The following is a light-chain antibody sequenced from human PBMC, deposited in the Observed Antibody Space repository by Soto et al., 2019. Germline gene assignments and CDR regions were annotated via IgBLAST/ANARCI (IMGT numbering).Light chain of an antibody. CDR3: QQYNDWPPNYP. V-gene: IGKV3-15*01. CDR1: QNIANN. CDR2: DAT. J-gene: IGKJ2*01. Sequence: EIVMTQSPVTLSVSPGERATLSCRASQNIANNLAWFRQKPGQAPRLLMYDATTRATGITDRFSGGGYGTDFTLNISSLQSEDFAVYYCQQYNDWPPNYPFGQGTNLEIK.